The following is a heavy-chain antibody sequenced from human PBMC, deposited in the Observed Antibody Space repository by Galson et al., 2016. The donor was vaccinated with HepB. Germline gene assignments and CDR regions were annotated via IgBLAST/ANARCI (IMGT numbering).Heavy chain of an antibody. J-gene: IGHJ6*02. CDR3: ARVLFGSGSYWCLDV. V-gene: IGHV3-23*01. CDR2: ISGSGDT. CDR1: GFTFSTYA. D-gene: IGHD3-10*01. Sequence: SLRLSCAASGFTFSTYAMSWVHQAPGKGLEWVSGISGSGDTKFADSVKGRFTISRDNSKTTLYLQMNSLRVEDTAVYFCARVLFGSGSYWCLDVWGQGTTVTVSS.